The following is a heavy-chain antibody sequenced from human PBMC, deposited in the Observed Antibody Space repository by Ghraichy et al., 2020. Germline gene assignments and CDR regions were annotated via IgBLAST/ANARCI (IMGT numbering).Heavy chain of an antibody. V-gene: IGHV4-61*01. CDR3: ASLYCTRTSCYMGY. CDR1: GGSVRSGSYY. D-gene: IGHD2-2*02. Sequence: SETLSLTCTVSGGSVRSGSYYWSWIRQPPGKGLEWFGYISYRGSTTYNPSLESRVTISVDTSKNQFSLKLSSVTAADTAVYYCASLYCTRTSCYMGYWGQGTLVTVSS. CDR2: ISYRGST. J-gene: IGHJ4*02.